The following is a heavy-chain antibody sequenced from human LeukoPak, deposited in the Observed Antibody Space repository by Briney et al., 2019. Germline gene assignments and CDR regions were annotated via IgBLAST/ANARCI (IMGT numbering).Heavy chain of an antibody. D-gene: IGHD3-9*01. CDR1: GFSFSIYA. V-gene: IGHV3-23*01. CDR3: AKDGTRLRYFDWLSPSPGYYYYGMDV. J-gene: IGHJ6*02. Sequence: PGGSLRLSCAASGFSFSIYAMSWVRQAPGKGLEWVSGISGSGTSTFYADAVKGRFTISRDNSKNTLYLQMNSLRAEDTAVYYCAKDGTRLRYFDWLSPSPGYYYYGMDVWGQGTTVTVSS. CDR2: ISGSGTST.